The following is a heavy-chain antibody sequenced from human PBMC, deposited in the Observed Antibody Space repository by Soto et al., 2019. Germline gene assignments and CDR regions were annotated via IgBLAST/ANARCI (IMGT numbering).Heavy chain of an antibody. D-gene: IGHD3-10*01. J-gene: IGHJ4*02. Sequence: SETLSLTCAVSGGSISSGGYSWSWIRQPPGKGLEWIGYIYHSGSTYYNPSLKSRVTISVDRSKNQFSLKLSSVTAADTAVYYCARGSTMVRGVIIYYYFDYWGQGTLVTVSS. V-gene: IGHV4-30-2*01. CDR3: ARGSTMVRGVIIYYYFDY. CDR2: IYHSGST. CDR1: GGSISSGGYS.